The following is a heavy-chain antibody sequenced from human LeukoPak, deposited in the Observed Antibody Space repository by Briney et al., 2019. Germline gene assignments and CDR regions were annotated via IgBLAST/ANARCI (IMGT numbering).Heavy chain of an antibody. Sequence: SVKVSCKASGGTFSSYAISWVRQAPGQGLGWMGRIIPILGIANYAQKFQGRVTITADKSTSTAYMELSSLRSEDTAVYYCARNLQDYYDSSGYYADAFDIWGQGTMVTVSS. CDR3: ARNLQDYYDSSGYYADAFDI. J-gene: IGHJ3*02. V-gene: IGHV1-69*04. CDR1: GGTFSSYA. CDR2: IIPILGIA. D-gene: IGHD3-22*01.